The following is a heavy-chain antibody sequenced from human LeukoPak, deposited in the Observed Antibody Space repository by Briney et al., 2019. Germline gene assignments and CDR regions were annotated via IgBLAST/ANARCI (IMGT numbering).Heavy chain of an antibody. Sequence: SETLSLTCTVSGGSITSYYWSWIRQPPGKGLEWIGYIYYSGSTIYNPSLKSRVTISVDTSKNQFSLKLSSVTAADTAVYFCARALLVEMATKDAFEIWGQGTMVTVSS. CDR1: GGSITSYY. CDR2: IYYSGST. D-gene: IGHD5-24*01. J-gene: IGHJ3*02. V-gene: IGHV4-59*01. CDR3: ARALLVEMATKDAFEI.